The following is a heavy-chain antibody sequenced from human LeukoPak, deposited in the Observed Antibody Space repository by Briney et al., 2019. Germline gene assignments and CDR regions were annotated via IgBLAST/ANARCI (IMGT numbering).Heavy chain of an antibody. V-gene: IGHV1-46*01. CDR2: INPSGGST. CDR1: GYTFTSYY. D-gene: IGHD6-13*01. Sequence: GASVKVSCKASGYTFTSYYMHWVRQAPGQGLEWMGIINPSGGSTSYAQQFQGRVTMTRDMSTSTVYMELSSLRSEDTAVYYCARVIAAARHANWFDPWGQGTLVTVSS. CDR3: ARVIAAARHANWFDP. J-gene: IGHJ5*02.